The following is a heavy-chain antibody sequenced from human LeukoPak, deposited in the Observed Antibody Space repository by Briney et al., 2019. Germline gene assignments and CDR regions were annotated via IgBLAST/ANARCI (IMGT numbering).Heavy chain of an antibody. D-gene: IGHD1-1*01. V-gene: IGHV4-59*01. CDR1: GGSISSYY. Sequence: SETLSLTCTVSGGSISSYYWSRIRQPPGKGLEWIGYIYYSGSTNYNPSLKSRVTISVDTSKNQFSLKLSSVTAADTAVYYCARDKGYTYPGAFDIWGQGTMVTVSS. CDR3: ARDKGYTYPGAFDI. CDR2: IYYSGST. J-gene: IGHJ3*02.